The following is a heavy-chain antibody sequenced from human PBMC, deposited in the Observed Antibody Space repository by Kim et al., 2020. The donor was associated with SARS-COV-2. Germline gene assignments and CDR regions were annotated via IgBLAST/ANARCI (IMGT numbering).Heavy chain of an antibody. D-gene: IGHD2-15*01. CDR2: VTGSGATT. CDR1: GFNFGSYA. J-gene: IGHJ4*02. V-gene: IGHV3-23*01. Sequence: GGSLRLSCAASGFNFGSYAMSWVRQAPGKGLEWVSSVTGSGATTSYADSLEGRFTISRDNMKNTIFLQMTSLRADDTAVYFCAKRGCSGGSCFDSWGQGT. CDR3: AKRGCSGGSCFDS.